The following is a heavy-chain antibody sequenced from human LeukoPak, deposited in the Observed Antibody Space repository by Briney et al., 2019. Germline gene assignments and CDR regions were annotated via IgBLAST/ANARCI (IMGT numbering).Heavy chain of an antibody. V-gene: IGHV1-2*02. D-gene: IGHD3-9*01. CDR3: ALVYHDILTGNYYYYYGMDV. Sequence: ASVKVSCKASGYTFTGYYIHWVRQAPGQGLEWMAWINHNNGATNYAQNFLGRVTMTRDTSISTAYMELSRLSSDDTAVYYCALVYHDILTGNYYYYYGMDVWGQGTTVTVSS. CDR1: GYTFTGYY. J-gene: IGHJ6*02. CDR2: INHNNGAT.